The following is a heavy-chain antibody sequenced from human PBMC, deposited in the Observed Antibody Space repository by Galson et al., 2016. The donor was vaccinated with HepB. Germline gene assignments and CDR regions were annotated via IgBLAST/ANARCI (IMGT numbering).Heavy chain of an antibody. V-gene: IGHV3-21*01. CDR3: ATQHGH. CDR1: GFTFNSYTFSRYT. J-gene: IGHJ4*02. CDR2: ITSGSTYI. Sequence: SLRLSCAASGFTFNSYTFSRYTMHWVRQAPGKGLEWVSSITSGSTYIHYADSVKGSFTISRDNAKDSLYLQMNSLRAEDTAVYYCATQHGHWGQGALVTVSS.